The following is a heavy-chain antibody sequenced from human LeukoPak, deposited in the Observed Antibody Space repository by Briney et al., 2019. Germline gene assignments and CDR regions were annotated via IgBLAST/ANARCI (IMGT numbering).Heavy chain of an antibody. CDR1: GGSISSYY. CDR2: IYYSGST. CDR3: ARGHVRPDY. Sequence: NPSETLSLTCTVSGGSISSYYWSWIRQPPGKGLEWIGYIYYSGSTSYNPSLKSRVTISVDTSKNQFSLKLSSVTAADTAVYYCARGHVRPDYWGQGTLVTVSS. J-gene: IGHJ4*02. V-gene: IGHV4-59*01.